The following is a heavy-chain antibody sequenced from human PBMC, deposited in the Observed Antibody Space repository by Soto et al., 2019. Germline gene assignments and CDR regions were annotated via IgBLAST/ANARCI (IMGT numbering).Heavy chain of an antibody. D-gene: IGHD3-10*01. CDR2: IKSKTDGGTT. Sequence: GGSLRLSCAASGFTFSNAWMSWVRQAPGKGLEWVGRIKSKTDGGTTDYAAPVKGRFTISRDDSKNTLYLQMNSLKTEDTAVYYCTTAVRGVPYYYYGMDVWGQGTTVHRLL. J-gene: IGHJ6*02. CDR1: GFTFSNAW. CDR3: TTAVRGVPYYYYGMDV. V-gene: IGHV3-15*01.